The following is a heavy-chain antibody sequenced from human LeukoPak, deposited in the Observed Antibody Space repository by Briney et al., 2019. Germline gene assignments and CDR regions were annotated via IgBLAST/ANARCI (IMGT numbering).Heavy chain of an antibody. J-gene: IGHJ3*02. CDR1: GFTFSSYA. D-gene: IGHD2-15*01. Sequence: QPGRSLRLSCAASGFTFSSYAMHWVRQAPGKGLEWVAVISYDGSNKYYADSVKGRFTISRDNSKNPLYLQMNSLRAEDTAVYYCARGVGFSHGAFDIWGRGTMVTVSS. V-gene: IGHV3-30-3*01. CDR3: ARGVGFSHGAFDI. CDR2: ISYDGSNK.